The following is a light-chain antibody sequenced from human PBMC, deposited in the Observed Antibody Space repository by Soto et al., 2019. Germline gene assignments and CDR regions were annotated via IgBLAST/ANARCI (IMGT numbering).Light chain of an antibody. CDR3: QQYGSSAT. V-gene: IGKV3-20*01. CDR1: QSVSNNY. CDR2: GAS. Sequence: EIVLTQSPGTLSLSPGERATLSCRASQSVSNNYLAWYQQKPGQAPRRLLYGASNRGTGIPARCSGSGSWTDFTVNIGRLEPEGFAMDDGQQYGSSATFGQGTKVEIK. J-gene: IGKJ1*01.